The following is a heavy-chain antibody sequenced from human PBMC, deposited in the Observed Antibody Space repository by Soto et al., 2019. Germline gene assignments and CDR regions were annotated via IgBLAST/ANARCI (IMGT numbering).Heavy chain of an antibody. J-gene: IGHJ4*02. CDR1: GYTFTSYA. V-gene: IGHV1-3*01. Sequence: QVQLVQSGAEVKKPGASVKVSCKASGYTFTSYAMHWVRQAPGQRLEWMGWINAGNGNTKYSQKFQGRVTITRDTAASTAYMELSSLRSEDTAVYYCARGPHIVVVVAATYYDYWGQGTLVTVSS. CDR3: ARGPHIVVVVAATYYDY. CDR2: INAGNGNT. D-gene: IGHD2-15*01.